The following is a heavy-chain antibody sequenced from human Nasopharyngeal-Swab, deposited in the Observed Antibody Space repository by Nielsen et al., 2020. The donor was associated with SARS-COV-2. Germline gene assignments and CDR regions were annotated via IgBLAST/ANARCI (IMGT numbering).Heavy chain of an antibody. Sequence: GGSLRLSCAASGFTFTSYAMNWVRQAPGKGLEWVSGMSGSGENTYYAESVKGRFTISRDSSKNTLFLQMNSLSAEDTAVYYCAKDSGAGFCDGGSCFPTNHWGQGTLVTVSS. D-gene: IGHD2-15*01. CDR3: AKDSGAGFCDGGSCFPTNH. CDR1: GFTFTSYA. J-gene: IGHJ5*02. CDR2: MSGSGENT. V-gene: IGHV3-23*01.